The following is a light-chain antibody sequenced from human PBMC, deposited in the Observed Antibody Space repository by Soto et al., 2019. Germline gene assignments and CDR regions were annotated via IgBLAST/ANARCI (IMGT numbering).Light chain of an antibody. V-gene: IGLV1-40*01. CDR2: GNN. CDR3: QSYDTSLSGGSV. Sequence: QSALTQSPSVSGAPGQRVSISCTGTSSNIGAGFDVHWYQQLPATAPKLLIYGNNNRPSAVPDRFSGSKSGTSASLAITGLQAEDEADYYCQSYDTSLSGGSVFATGTKVTVL. J-gene: IGLJ1*01. CDR1: SSNIGAGFD.